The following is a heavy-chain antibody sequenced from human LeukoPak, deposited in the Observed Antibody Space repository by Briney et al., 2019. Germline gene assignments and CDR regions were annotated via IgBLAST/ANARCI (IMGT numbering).Heavy chain of an antibody. V-gene: IGHV3-11*01. D-gene: IGHD3-3*01. J-gene: IGHJ4*02. CDR3: ARGGKFLRSGLDY. Sequence: GGSLRLSCAATGFSFSNYYINWIRQAPGKGLEWVAYISTSGSSTFYADSVQGRSTISRDNAQKSLYLQMNSLRVEHTAFYYCARGGKFLRSGLDYWGQGTLVIVSS. CDR2: ISTSGSST. CDR1: GFSFSNYY.